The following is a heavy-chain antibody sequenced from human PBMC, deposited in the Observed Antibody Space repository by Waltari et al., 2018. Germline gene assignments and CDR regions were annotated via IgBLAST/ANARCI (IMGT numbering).Heavy chain of an antibody. CDR3: ASSLVVVVAATYFDY. Sequence: QVQLVQSGAEVKKPGSSVKVSCKASGGTFSSYAISWVRQATGQGLEWMGGIIPSFGTANYAQKFQGRVTITTDESTSTAYMELSSLRSEETAVYYCASSLVVVVAATYFDYWGQGTLVTVSS. D-gene: IGHD2-15*01. CDR1: GGTFSSYA. CDR2: IIPSFGTA. V-gene: IGHV1-69*05. J-gene: IGHJ4*02.